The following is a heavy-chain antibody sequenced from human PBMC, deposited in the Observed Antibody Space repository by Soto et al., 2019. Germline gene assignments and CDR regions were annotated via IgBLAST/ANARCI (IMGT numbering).Heavy chain of an antibody. Sequence: GGSLRLACAASWSTFRRITMNGVRQAPGKGLEWVSTISSNSAYIYSTDALRGRFTISRDNAKNSLHLQMNSLRAEDTAVYYCTRDASRDSSARGWFDPWGPGTLVTVSS. J-gene: IGHJ5*02. V-gene: IGHV3-21*01. D-gene: IGHD6-13*01. CDR3: TRDASRDSSARGWFDP. CDR1: WSTFRRIT. CDR2: ISSNSAYI.